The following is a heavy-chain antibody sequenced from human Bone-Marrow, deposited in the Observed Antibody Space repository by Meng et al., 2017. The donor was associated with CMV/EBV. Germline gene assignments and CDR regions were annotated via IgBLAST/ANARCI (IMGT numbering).Heavy chain of an antibody. Sequence: SETLSLTCAVYGGSFSGYYWSWIRQPPGKGLEWIGEINHSGSTNYNPSLKSRVTISVDTSKNQFSLKLSSVTAADTAVYYCARGRLGWYYDSSGYIAYWGQGTRVTGYS. CDR1: GGSFSGYY. J-gene: IGHJ4*02. CDR3: ARGRLGWYYDSSGYIAY. D-gene: IGHD3-22*01. V-gene: IGHV4-34*01. CDR2: INHSGST.